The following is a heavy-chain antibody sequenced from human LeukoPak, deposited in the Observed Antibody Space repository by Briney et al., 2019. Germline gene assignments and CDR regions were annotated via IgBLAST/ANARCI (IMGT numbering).Heavy chain of an antibody. CDR3: ARADCSGGSCYTQNWFDP. D-gene: IGHD2-15*01. CDR1: GGTFSSYA. CDR2: IIPILGIA. V-gene: IGHV1-69*04. J-gene: IGHJ5*02. Sequence: ASVKVSCKASGGTFSSYAISWVRQAPGQGLEWMGRIIPILGIANYAQKFQGRVTITADKSTSTAYMELSSLRSEDTAVYYCARADCSGGSCYTQNWFDPWGQGTLVTVSS.